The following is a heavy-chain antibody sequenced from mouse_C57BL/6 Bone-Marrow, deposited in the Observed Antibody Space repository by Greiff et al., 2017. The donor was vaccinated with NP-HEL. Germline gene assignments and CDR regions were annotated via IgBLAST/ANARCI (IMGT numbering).Heavy chain of an antibody. V-gene: IGHV6-3*01. J-gene: IGHJ1*02. CDR2: IRLKSDNYAT. Sequence: EVKVVESGGGLVQPGGSMKLSCVASGFTFSNYWMNWVRQSPEKGLEWVAQIRLKSDNYATHYAESVKGRFTISRDDSKSSVYLQMNNLRAEDTGIYYCTGEGNYGYFDVWGTGTTVTVSS. CDR3: TGEGNYGYFDV. D-gene: IGHD2-1*01. CDR1: GFTFSNYW.